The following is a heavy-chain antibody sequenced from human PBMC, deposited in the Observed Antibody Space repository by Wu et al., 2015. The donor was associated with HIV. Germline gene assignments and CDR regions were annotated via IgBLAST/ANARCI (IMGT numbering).Heavy chain of an antibody. CDR2: INSNSGGT. D-gene: IGHD2-2*01. CDR3: ARRPRHQYYFDY. Sequence: QAQPVQSGAEVKKPGASVKVSCKASGNTFIGYYMHWVRQAPGQGLEWMGSINSNSGGTDYAQKFQGRVIMTRDTSISTAYMELSSLRSEDTAVYYCARRPRHQYYFDYWGQGTLVTVSS. J-gene: IGHJ4*02. V-gene: IGHV1-2*02. CDR1: GNTFIGYY.